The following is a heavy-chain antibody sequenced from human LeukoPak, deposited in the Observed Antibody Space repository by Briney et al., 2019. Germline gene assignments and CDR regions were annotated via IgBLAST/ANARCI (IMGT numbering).Heavy chain of an antibody. Sequence: GGSLRLSCAASGFTFNIYWMSWVRQAPGKGLEWVASIKQDGSVKHFLDSVKGRFTISRDNAKNSLYLQMNSLRAEDTAVYYCARWDPYCSAGTCYFGGFAFDIWGQGTMVTVSS. V-gene: IGHV3-7*01. D-gene: IGHD2-15*01. J-gene: IGHJ3*02. CDR1: GFTFNIYW. CDR3: ARWDPYCSAGTCYFGGFAFDI. CDR2: IKQDGSVK.